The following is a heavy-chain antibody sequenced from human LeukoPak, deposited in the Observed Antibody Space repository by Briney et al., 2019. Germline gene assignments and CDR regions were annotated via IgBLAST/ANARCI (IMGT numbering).Heavy chain of an antibody. J-gene: IGHJ3*02. D-gene: IGHD3-22*01. CDR1: GFTFSSYS. Sequence: GGSLRLSCAASGFTFSSYSMNWVRQAPGKGLEWVSSTSSSSSYIYYADSVKGRFTISRDNAKNSLYLQMNSLRAEDTAVYYCARDLKRRVYYDSSGSDDAFDIWGQGTMVTVSS. CDR2: TSSSSSYI. CDR3: ARDLKRRVYYDSSGSDDAFDI. V-gene: IGHV3-21*01.